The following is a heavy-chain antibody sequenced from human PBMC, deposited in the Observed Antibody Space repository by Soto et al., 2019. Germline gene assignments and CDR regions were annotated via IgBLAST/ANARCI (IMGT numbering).Heavy chain of an antibody. CDR3: XKPPVITASYYYYDMDV. CDR1: GFTFSTYP. V-gene: IGHV3-23*01. CDR2: ISGSGIST. J-gene: IGHJ6*02. D-gene: IGHD4-4*01. Sequence: PGGSLRLSCSASGFTFSTYPMSWVRQAPGKGLEWVSGISGSGISTYYTDSVKGRFTISRDNSKNTVFLQMNSLRDEDTAVYYCXKPPVITASYYYYDMDVWGQGTTVTVSS.